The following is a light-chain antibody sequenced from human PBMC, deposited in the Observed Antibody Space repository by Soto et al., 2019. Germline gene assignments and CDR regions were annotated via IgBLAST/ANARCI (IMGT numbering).Light chain of an antibody. CDR2: ASS. CDR1: QGISNY. Sequence: DVQMTQSPSSLSASVGDRVTITCRASQGISNYLAWYQQKPGKVPKLLIYASSTLQSGVPSRFSGSGSGTEFTLTISSLQPEDVATYYCQKYNSAPRTFGQGTKVEIK. V-gene: IGKV1-27*01. J-gene: IGKJ1*01. CDR3: QKYNSAPRT.